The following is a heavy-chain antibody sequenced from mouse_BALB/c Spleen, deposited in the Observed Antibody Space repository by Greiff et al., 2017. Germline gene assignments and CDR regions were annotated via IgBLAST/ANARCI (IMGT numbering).Heavy chain of an antibody. Sequence: EVKLMESGGGLVQPGGSRKLSCAASGFTFSSFGMHWVRQAPEKGLEWVAYISSGSSTIYYADTVKGRFTISRDNPKNTLFLQMTSLRSEDTAMYYCARTDYYGPYWYFDVWGAGTTVTVSS. D-gene: IGHD1-2*01. CDR2: ISSGSSTI. J-gene: IGHJ1*01. CDR3: ARTDYYGPYWYFDV. CDR1: GFTFSSFG. V-gene: IGHV5-17*02.